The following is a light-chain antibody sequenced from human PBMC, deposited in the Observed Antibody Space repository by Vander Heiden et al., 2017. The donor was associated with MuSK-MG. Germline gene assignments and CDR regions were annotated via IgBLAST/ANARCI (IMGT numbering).Light chain of an antibody. CDR2: GNS. Sequence: QSVLTQPPSVSGAPGPRVPISCTGSSSTTGAGYDVHWYQQLPGTAPNLLIYGNSNRPSGVPDRFSGSKSGTSASLAITGLQAEDEADCYCQSYDSSRSAVVFGGGTKLTVL. CDR3: QSYDSSRSAVV. CDR1: SSTTGAGYD. V-gene: IGLV1-40*01. J-gene: IGLJ2*01.